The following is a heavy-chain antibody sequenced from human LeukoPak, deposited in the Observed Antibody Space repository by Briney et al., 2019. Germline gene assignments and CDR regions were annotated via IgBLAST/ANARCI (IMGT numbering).Heavy chain of an antibody. CDR2: IWYDGSNK. V-gene: IGHV3-30*02. CDR1: GFTFSSYG. Sequence: GGSLGLSCAASGFTFSSYGMHWVRQAPGKGLEWVAVIWYDGSNKYYADSVKGRFTISRDNSKNTLYLQMNSLRAEDTAVYYCAKDSRGYSYVTYFDYWGQGTLVTVSS. J-gene: IGHJ4*02. D-gene: IGHD5-18*01. CDR3: AKDSRGYSYVTYFDY.